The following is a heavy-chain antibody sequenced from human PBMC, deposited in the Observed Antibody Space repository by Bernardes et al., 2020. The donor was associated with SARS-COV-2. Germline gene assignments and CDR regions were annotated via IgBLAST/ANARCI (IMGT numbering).Heavy chain of an antibody. V-gene: IGHV3-23*01. CDR2: ISNNGDNT. Sequence: GGSLRLSCAASGFTLNSNAMTWVRQAPGKGLEWVSVISNNGDNTKYADSVKGRFTSSRDNSKNTLHLQMNSLRAEDTAVYYCAKGRQYDIVTGFLEPFYSYYGMDVWGQGTTVTVSS. CDR3: AKGRQYDIVTGFLEPFYSYYGMDV. CDR1: GFTLNSNA. D-gene: IGHD3-9*01. J-gene: IGHJ6*02.